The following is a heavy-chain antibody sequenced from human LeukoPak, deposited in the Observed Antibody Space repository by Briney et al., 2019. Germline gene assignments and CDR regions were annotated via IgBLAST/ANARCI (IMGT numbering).Heavy chain of an antibody. J-gene: IGHJ6*02. CDR2: ISSSDSTT. D-gene: IGHD2-15*01. Sequence: GGSLRLSCAASGFTFTSYEMNWVRQAPGKGLEWVLYISSSDSTTYYADSVKGRFTISRDNAKNSLYLQMNSLRAEDTAVYYCARIFYQYGLDVWGQGTTVTVSS. V-gene: IGHV3-48*03. CDR1: GFTFTSYE. CDR3: ARIFYQYGLDV.